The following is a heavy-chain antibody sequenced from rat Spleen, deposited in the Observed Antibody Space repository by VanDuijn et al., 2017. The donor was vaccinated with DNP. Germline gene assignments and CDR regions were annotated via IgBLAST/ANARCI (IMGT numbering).Heavy chain of an antibody. V-gene: IGHV5-20*01. J-gene: IGHJ3*01. Sequence: EVQLVESGGDLVQPGRSLKLSCVASGFTFNYYWMTWIRRAPTKGLEWVATISNDGCGFYYRGSVKGRFTITRDNAKSTLYLQMDSLRSEDTATYYCTTTYGYPNWFTSWVQVTLVTVSS. CDR1: GFTFNYYW. CDR2: ISNDGCGF. D-gene: IGHD1-6*01. CDR3: TTTYGYPNWFTS.